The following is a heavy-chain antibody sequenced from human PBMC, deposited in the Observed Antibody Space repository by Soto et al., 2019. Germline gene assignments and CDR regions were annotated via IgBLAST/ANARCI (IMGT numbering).Heavy chain of an antibody. J-gene: IGHJ3*02. CDR1: GGSISSYY. D-gene: IGHD2-15*01. CDR2: IYYSGST. Sequence: HSETLSLTCTVSGGSISSYYWSWIRQPPGKGLEWIGYIYYSGSTNYNPSLKSRVTISVDTSKNQFSLKLSSVTAADTAVYYCAREVYCSGGSCSTGAFDIWGQGTMVTVSS. V-gene: IGHV4-59*01. CDR3: AREVYCSGGSCSTGAFDI.